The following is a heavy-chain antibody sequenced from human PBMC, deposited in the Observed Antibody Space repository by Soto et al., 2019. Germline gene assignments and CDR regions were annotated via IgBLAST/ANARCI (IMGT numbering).Heavy chain of an antibody. Sequence: ESGPTLVNPTQTLTLTCTFSGFSLSTSGVGVGWIRQPPGKALEWLALIYWDDDKRYSPSLKSRLTITKDTSKNQVVLTMTNMDPVDTATYYCAHGIIAARLFPGGPPRRLFDYWGQGTLVTVSS. CDR3: AHGIIAARLFPGGPPRRLFDY. CDR1: GFSLSTSGVG. CDR2: IYWDDDK. J-gene: IGHJ4*02. D-gene: IGHD6-6*01. V-gene: IGHV2-5*02.